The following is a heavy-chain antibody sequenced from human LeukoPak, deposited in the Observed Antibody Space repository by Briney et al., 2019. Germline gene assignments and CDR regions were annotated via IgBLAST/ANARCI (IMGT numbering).Heavy chain of an antibody. CDR3: ARAQTYGDSRLLLDY. J-gene: IGHJ4*02. Sequence: GGSLRLSCAASGFTFGNYGMSWVRQAPGKVLEWVSGINWNGGSTGYADSVEGRFTIFRDSAKNSQYLQMNSLRVEDTALYYCARAQTYGDSRLLLDYWGQGTLVTVSS. D-gene: IGHD4-17*01. CDR2: INWNGGST. CDR1: GFTFGNYG. V-gene: IGHV3-20*04.